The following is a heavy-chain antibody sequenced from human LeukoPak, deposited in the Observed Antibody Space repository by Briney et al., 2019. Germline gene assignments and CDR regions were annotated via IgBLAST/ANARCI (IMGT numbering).Heavy chain of an antibody. V-gene: IGHV4-59*01. J-gene: IGHJ6*03. CDR2: IYYSGTT. Sequence: PSETLSLTCTVSGGSISSYYWSWIRQPPGKGLEWIGYIYYSGTTDYNPSLKSRVTISVDTSNNQFSLKVSSVTAADTAVYYCARGIGHCSSTSCTRGYYYYYCMDVWGKGTTVTVSS. D-gene: IGHD2-2*01. CDR3: ARGIGHCSSTSCTRGYYYYYCMDV. CDR1: GGSISSYY.